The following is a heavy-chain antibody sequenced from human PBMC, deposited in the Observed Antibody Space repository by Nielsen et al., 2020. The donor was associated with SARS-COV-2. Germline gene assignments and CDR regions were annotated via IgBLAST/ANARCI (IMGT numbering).Heavy chain of an antibody. CDR2: IYHSGST. CDR3: AREALFNWFDS. Sequence: SETLSLTCAVSGGSVSSNGWWSWVRQPPGKGLEWIGEIYHSGSTNYDPSLKSRVTLSVDTSKNQFSLNLTSVTAADTAVYYCAREALFNWFDSWGQGTLVTVSS. J-gene: IGHJ5*01. CDR1: GGSVSSNGW. V-gene: IGHV4-4*02.